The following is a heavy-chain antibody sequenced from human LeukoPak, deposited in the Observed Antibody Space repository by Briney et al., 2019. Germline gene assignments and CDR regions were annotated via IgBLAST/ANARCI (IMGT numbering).Heavy chain of an antibody. J-gene: IGHJ4*02. CDR3: ARDGTGDRWGHFDY. D-gene: IGHD7-27*01. V-gene: IGHV3-53*01. CDR2: TYSGGST. Sequence: QSGGSLRLSCAASGFTVSSNYMSWVRQAPGKGLEWVSVTYSGGSTYYADSVKGRFTISRDNSKNTLYLQMNSLRAEDTAVYYCARDGTGDRWGHFDYWGQGTLVTVSS. CDR1: GFTVSSNY.